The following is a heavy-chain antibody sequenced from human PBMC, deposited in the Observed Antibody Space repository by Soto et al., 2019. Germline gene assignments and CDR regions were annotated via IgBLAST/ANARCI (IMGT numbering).Heavy chain of an antibody. CDR3: ARESRGWYTY. D-gene: IGHD6-19*01. J-gene: IGHJ4*02. CDR1: GGSFSGYY. V-gene: IGHV4-34*01. Sequence: SETLSLACAVYGGSFSGYYWSWIRQPPGKGLEWIGEINHSGSANYNPSLKSRVTISVDTSKNQFSLKLSSVTAADTAVYYCARESRGWYTYWGQGTLVTVSS. CDR2: INHSGSA.